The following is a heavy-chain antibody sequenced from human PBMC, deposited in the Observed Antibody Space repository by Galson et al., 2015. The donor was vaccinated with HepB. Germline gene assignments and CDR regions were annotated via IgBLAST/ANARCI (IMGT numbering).Heavy chain of an antibody. D-gene: IGHD2-2*01. J-gene: IGHJ4*02. CDR1: GGSISSGGYY. CDR2: IYYSGST. CDR3: ARGWIGYCSSTSCPAFDY. Sequence: TLSLTCTVSGGSISSGGYYWSWIRQHPGKGLEWIGYIYYSGSTYYNPSLKSRVTISVDTSKNQFSLKLSSVTAADTAVYYCARGWIGYCSSTSCPAFDYWGQGTLVTVSS. V-gene: IGHV4-31*03.